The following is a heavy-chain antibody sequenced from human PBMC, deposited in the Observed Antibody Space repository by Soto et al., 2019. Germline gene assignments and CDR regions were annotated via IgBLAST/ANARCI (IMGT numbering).Heavy chain of an antibody. J-gene: IGHJ4*02. CDR1: GGSISSDY. D-gene: IGHD3-16*01. CDR2: IYYRGST. Sequence: SETLSLTCTVSGGSISSDYWSWIRQPPGKGLEWIGYIYYRGSTNYNPSLKSRVTISVDTSKNQFSLKLTSVTAADTAVYYCAREEGELRPFDYWGQGTLVTVSS. CDR3: AREEGELRPFDY. V-gene: IGHV4-59*01.